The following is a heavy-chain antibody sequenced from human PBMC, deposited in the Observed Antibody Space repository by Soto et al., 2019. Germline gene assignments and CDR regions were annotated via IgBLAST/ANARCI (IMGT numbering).Heavy chain of an antibody. CDR2: ISAYNGNT. CDR1: GYTFTSYG. V-gene: IGHV1-18*01. Sequence: GASVKVSCKASGYTFTSYGISWVRQAPGQGLEWMGWISAYNGNTNYAQKLQGRVTMTTDTSTSTAYMELRSLRSDDTAVYYCARSRRYDFWSGYLLSGMDVWGQGTTVTVFS. D-gene: IGHD3-3*01. J-gene: IGHJ6*02. CDR3: ARSRRYDFWSGYLLSGMDV.